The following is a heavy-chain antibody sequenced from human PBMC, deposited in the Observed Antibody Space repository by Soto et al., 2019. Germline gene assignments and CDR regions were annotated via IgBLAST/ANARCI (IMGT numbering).Heavy chain of an antibody. CDR1: GDSISSSSYY. CDR3: AKTRPYAILTYWHFDL. Sequence: QLQLQESGPGLVKPSETLSLTCTVSGDSISSSSYYWVWIRQPPGRGLEWIGSIFYSGTTYYNPSLKRRVTITIDTSKSQSAPKLTSVTAADTAVYYWAKTRPYAILTYWHFDLWGRGSLVTVSS. J-gene: IGHJ2*01. V-gene: IGHV4-39*01. D-gene: IGHD3-9*01. CDR2: IFYSGTT.